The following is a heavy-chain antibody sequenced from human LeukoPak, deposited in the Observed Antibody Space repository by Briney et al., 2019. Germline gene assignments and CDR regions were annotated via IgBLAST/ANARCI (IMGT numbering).Heavy chain of an antibody. D-gene: IGHD6-19*01. J-gene: IGHJ4*02. CDR2: INPNSGGT. CDR3: ARGGVGFSSGWYPGFDY. CDR1: GYTFTGYY. Sequence: ASVKVSCKASGYTFTGYYMHWVRQARGQGLEWMGWINPNSGGTNYAQKFQGRVTMTRDTSISTAYMELSRLRSDDTAVYYCARGGVGFSSGWYPGFDYWGQGTLVTVSS. V-gene: IGHV1-2*02.